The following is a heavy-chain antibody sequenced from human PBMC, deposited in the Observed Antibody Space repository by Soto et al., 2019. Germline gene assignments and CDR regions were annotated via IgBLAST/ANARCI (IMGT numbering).Heavy chain of an antibody. J-gene: IGHJ3*02. CDR3: AREVYSNYDYHGFDI. D-gene: IGHD4-4*01. CDR2: INTDGRAT. CDR1: GFTFSSHW. V-gene: IGHV3-74*01. Sequence: EVQLVESGGGLVQPGGSLRLSCGASGFTFSSHWMHWVRQAPGKGLMWVSRINTDGRATSYADSVKGRFTISRDNAKNTLYLQMNSLRVEDTALYFCAREVYSNYDYHGFDIWGQGTMVTVSP.